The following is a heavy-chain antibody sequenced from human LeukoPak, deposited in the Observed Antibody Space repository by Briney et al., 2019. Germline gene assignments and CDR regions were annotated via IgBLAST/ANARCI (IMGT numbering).Heavy chain of an antibody. CDR3: ARDKEVSYDSSGYYRTPFDY. Sequence: SVKVSCKASGGTFSSYAISWVRQAPGQGLEWMGRIIPIFGTANSAQKFQGRVTITTDESTSTAYMELSSLRSEDTAVYYCARDKEVSYDSSGYYRTPFDYWGQGTLVTVSS. D-gene: IGHD3-22*01. CDR1: GGTFSSYA. V-gene: IGHV1-69*05. J-gene: IGHJ4*02. CDR2: IIPIFGTA.